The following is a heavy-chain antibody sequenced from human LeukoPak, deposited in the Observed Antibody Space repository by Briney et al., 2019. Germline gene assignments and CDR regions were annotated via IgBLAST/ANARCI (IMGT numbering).Heavy chain of an antibody. V-gene: IGHV1-69*05. Sequence: SVKVSCKASGGTFSSYAISWVRQSPGQGLEWGGGIIPIFGTANYAQKLQGRVTITTDESTSTAYMELSSLRSEDTAVYYCARQGVGATRERYFDYWGQGTLVTVSS. J-gene: IGHJ4*02. CDR2: IIPIFGTA. D-gene: IGHD1-26*01. CDR1: GGTFSSYA. CDR3: ARQGVGATRERYFDY.